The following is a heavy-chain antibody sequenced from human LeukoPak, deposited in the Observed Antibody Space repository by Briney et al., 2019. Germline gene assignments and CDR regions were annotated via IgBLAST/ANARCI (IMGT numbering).Heavy chain of an antibody. CDR1: GFTFSNYA. V-gene: IGHV3-23*01. J-gene: IGHJ4*02. CDR2: FSGSATST. Sequence: GGSLRLSCAASGFTFSNYALSWVRQAPGKGLEWVSAFSGSATSTYYADSVKGRFTISRDNSKSTLYLQMNSLRPEDTAVYYCAKGGSNNWSFDNWGQGTLVTVSS. CDR3: AKGGSNNWSFDN. D-gene: IGHD1-1*01.